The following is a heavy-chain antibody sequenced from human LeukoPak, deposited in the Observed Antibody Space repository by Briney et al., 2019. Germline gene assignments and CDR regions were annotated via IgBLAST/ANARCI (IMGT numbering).Heavy chain of an antibody. CDR2: IYSDGKV. D-gene: IGHD2-15*01. CDR1: GFTVSSTY. J-gene: IGHJ4*02. CDR3: AGRHCSDGGCYFAGADPFDY. V-gene: IGHV3-53*01. Sequence: PGGSLRLSCAASGFTVSSTYMSWVRQTPGKGLEWVSVIYSDGKVYYIDSVKGRFTISRDTSKNTVYLQMNSLRVGDTAVYSCAGRHCSDGGCYFAGADPFDYWGQGTLVTVSS.